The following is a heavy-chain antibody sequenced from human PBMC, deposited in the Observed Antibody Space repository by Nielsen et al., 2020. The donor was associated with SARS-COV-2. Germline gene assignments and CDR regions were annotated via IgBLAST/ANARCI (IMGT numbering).Heavy chain of an antibody. CDR3: AREAGRGTLSGTERYFDF. CDR2: INTGNGNT. V-gene: IGHV1-3*04. D-gene: IGHD1/OR15-1a*01. CDR1: GYTFTTNA. J-gene: IGHJ4*02. Sequence: ASVKVSCKSSGYTFTTNAIHWVRQAPGQWLEWMGWINTGNGNTKYSQRSRGRVTFTRDTSASTAHMELASLNSEDTAIYYCAREAGRGTLSGTERYFDFWGQGTLVTVSS.